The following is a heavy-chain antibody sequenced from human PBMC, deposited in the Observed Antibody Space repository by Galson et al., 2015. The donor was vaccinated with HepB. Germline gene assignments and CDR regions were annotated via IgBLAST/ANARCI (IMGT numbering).Heavy chain of an antibody. D-gene: IGHD4-17*01. Sequence: SLRLSCAASGFTFSSYWMSWVRQAPGKGLEWVANIKQDGSEKYYVDSVKGRFTISRDNAKNSLYLQMNSLRAEDTAVYYCAREGYGDYVFIDYWGQGTLVTVSS. CDR3: AREGYGDYVFIDY. CDR2: IKQDGSEK. V-gene: IGHV3-7*03. CDR1: GFTFSSYW. J-gene: IGHJ4*02.